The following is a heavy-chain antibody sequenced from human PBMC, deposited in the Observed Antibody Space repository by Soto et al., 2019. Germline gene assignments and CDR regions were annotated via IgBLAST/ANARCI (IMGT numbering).Heavy chain of an antibody. CDR1: GGSISSGGYY. V-gene: IGHV4-31*03. CDR2: IYQSGAT. Sequence: SETLSLTCTVSGGSISSGGYYWSWIRQHPGKGLEWIGYIYQSGATHYSPSLRGRITISMDSDKNQFSLKLSSVTVADTAVYYCARGEGYYYDGRGLSFNWFDTWCQG. D-gene: IGHD3-22*01. J-gene: IGHJ5*02. CDR3: ARGEGYYYDGRGLSFNWFDT.